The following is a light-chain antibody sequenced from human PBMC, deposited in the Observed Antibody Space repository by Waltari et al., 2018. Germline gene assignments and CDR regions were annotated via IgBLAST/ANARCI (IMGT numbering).Light chain of an antibody. CDR3: SSKSSSSPLGV. CDR2: DVT. J-gene: IGLJ3*02. CDR1: SSDIDDSHY. V-gene: IGLV2-14*03. Sequence: QSALTQPASVSGSPGQSITISCPGTSSDIDDSHYVSGYQQHPGPAPNLMIYDVTNRPSGVSNRFSGSKSGNTASLAISGLQADDEAHYYCSSKSSSSPLGVFGGGTKLTVL.